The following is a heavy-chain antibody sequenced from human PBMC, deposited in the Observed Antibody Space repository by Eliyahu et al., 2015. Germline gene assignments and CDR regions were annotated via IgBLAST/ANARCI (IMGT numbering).Heavy chain of an antibody. V-gene: IGHV4-39*01. Sequence: QLQLHESGPGLVKPSETLSXTXTVSXGXXSSSYYYWGWIRQSPGKGLDWIGSXYSTGSTYYNPSLKSRVTISVDTSKNQFSLKLSSVTAADTAVYYCARHSTVTTGYFQHWGQGTLVTVSS. CDR1: XGXXSSSYYY. J-gene: IGHJ1*01. CDR2: XYSTGST. D-gene: IGHD4-17*01. CDR3: ARHSTVTTGYFQH.